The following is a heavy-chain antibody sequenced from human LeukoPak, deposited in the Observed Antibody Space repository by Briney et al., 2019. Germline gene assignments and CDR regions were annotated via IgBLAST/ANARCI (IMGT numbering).Heavy chain of an antibody. CDR2: ISGSGGST. CDR1: GFTFSNYW. Sequence: PGGSLRLSCAASGFTFSNYWMHWVRQAPGKGLEWVSVISGSGGSTYYADSVKGRFTISRDNPKNTLFLHMTSLRAEDTAVYYCAKVRDGSGSYYKGRAFDIWGQGTTVTVSS. J-gene: IGHJ3*02. V-gene: IGHV3-23*01. D-gene: IGHD3-10*01. CDR3: AKVRDGSGSYYKGRAFDI.